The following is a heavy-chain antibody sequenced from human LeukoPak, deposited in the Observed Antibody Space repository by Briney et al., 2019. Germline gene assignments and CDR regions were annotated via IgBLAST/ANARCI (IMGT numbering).Heavy chain of an antibody. CDR2: IWYDGSNK. V-gene: IGHV3-33*01. CDR1: GFTSSTYR. D-gene: IGHD3-22*01. J-gene: IGHJ1*01. CDR3: GRDLLMIVMPGQNVLYI. Sequence: QSGGSLSPSCAESGFTSSTYRMNWVCQAPGKGLEWVAVIWYDGSNKYYADSVKGRFTISRDNSKNTLYLQMNSLRAEDTAVYYCGRDLLMIVMPGQNVLYIWAQGTLVTVSS.